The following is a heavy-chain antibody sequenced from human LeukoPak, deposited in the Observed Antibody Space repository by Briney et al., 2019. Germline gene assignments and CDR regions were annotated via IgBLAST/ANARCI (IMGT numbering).Heavy chain of an antibody. V-gene: IGHV3-48*01. D-gene: IGHD3-22*01. J-gene: IGHJ4*02. CDR3: AREDYYDSSAYPSRGFDY. CDR2: ISRDSGTI. Sequence: GGSLRLSCAASGFIFSSYSMNWVRQAPGKGLEWVSYISRDSGTIYEADSVKGRFTISRDNARSSLFLQMNSLRAEDTATYYCAREDYYDSSAYPSRGFDYWGQGTLVTVSS. CDR1: GFIFSSYS.